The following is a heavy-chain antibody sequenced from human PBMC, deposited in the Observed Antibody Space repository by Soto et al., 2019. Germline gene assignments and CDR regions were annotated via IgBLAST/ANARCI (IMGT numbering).Heavy chain of an antibody. J-gene: IGHJ5*02. Sequence: SVKVSCKASGYTFTSYAMHWVRQAPGQRLDWMGWINAGNGNTKYSQKFQGRVTITRDTSASTAYMELSSLRSEDTAVYYCARGPLYYDILTGYLWWFDPWGQGTLVTVSS. CDR3: ARGPLYYDILTGYLWWFDP. CDR1: GYTFTSYA. D-gene: IGHD3-9*01. CDR2: INAGNGNT. V-gene: IGHV1-3*01.